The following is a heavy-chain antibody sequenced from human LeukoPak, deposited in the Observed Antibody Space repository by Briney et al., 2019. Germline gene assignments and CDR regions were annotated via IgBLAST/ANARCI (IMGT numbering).Heavy chain of an antibody. V-gene: IGHV3-21*01. J-gene: IGHJ4*02. CDR2: ISSSSSYI. CDR3: ARSSRELGGYAPWELMPPFDY. D-gene: IGHD1-7*01. Sequence: SGGSLRLSCAASGFTLSSYSMDWVRQAPGKGLEWVSSISSSSSYIYYADSVKGRFTISRDNARKLLYLQMNSLRAEDTAVYYCARSSRELGGYAPWELMPPFDYWGQGTLVTVSS. CDR1: GFTLSSYS.